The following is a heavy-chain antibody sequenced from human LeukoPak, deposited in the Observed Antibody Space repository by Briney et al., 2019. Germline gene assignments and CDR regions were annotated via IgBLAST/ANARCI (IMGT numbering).Heavy chain of an antibody. J-gene: IGHJ4*02. CDR1: EFTFSDYW. V-gene: IGHV3-7*01. CDR3: ARGGVIDYVSFDY. Sequence: GGSLRLSCAASEFTFSDYWMSWVRQAPGKGLEWVANIKQDGSEKYYVDSVKGRFTISRDNAKNSLYLQMNSLRAEDTAVYYCARGGVIDYVSFDYWGQGTLVTVSS. D-gene: IGHD4-17*01. CDR2: IKQDGSEK.